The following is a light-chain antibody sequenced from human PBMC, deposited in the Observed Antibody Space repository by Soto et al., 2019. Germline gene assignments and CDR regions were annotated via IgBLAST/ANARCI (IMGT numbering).Light chain of an antibody. V-gene: IGLV1-47*02. J-gene: IGLJ3*02. CDR1: SSNIGRDY. Sequence: QSVLTQPPSASGTPGQRVTISCSGSSSNIGRDYVYWFQQLPGTAPKLLIYTNNHRPSGVPDRFSGSKSGTSASLAISGLRSEDEADYCCAAWDDSLSTWVFGGGTKLTVL. CDR3: AAWDDSLSTWV. CDR2: TNN.